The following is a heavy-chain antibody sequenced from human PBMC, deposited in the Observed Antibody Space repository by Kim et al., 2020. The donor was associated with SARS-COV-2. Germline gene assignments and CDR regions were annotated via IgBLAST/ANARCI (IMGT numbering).Heavy chain of an antibody. D-gene: IGHD3-10*02. CDR2: IIPILGIA. CDR1: GGTFSSYA. CDR3: AREPAMFGSPRGPYFDY. V-gene: IGHV1-69*04. Sequence: SVKVSCKASGGTFSSYAISWVRQAPGQGLEWMGRIIPILGIANYAQKFQGRVTITADKSTSTAYMELSSLRSEDTAVYYCAREPAMFGSPRGPYFDYWGQGTLVTVSS. J-gene: IGHJ4*02.